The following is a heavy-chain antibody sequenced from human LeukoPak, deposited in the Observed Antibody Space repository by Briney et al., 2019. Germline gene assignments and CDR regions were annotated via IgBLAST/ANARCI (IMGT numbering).Heavy chain of an antibody. V-gene: IGHV4-39*07. CDR3: ARGHREEWELPTVYYYYMDV. CDR2: IYYSGST. CDR1: GGSISSSSYY. J-gene: IGHJ6*03. D-gene: IGHD1-26*01. Sequence: SETLSLTCTVSGGSISSSSYYWGWIRQPPGKGLEWIGSIYYSGSTYYNPSLESRVTISVDTSKNQFSLKLSSVTAADTAVYYCARGHREEWELPTVYYYYMDVWGKGTTVTVSS.